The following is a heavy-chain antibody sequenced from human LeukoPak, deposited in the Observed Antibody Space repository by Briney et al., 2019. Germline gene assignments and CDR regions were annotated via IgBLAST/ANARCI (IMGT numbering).Heavy chain of an antibody. V-gene: IGHV1-18*01. CDR2: INTDNGYT. J-gene: IGHJ4*02. D-gene: IGHD4-23*01. CDR3: GRELNKSFRGVTPEGSDY. Sequence: GASVKVSCKASGYTFISYGISWVRQAPGQGLEWMGWINTDNGYTNYAQKFQGRVTMTTDKSTRTAYMELRSLRSDDTAVYYWGRELNKSFRGVTPEGSDYWGQGTLVTVSS. CDR1: GYTFISYG.